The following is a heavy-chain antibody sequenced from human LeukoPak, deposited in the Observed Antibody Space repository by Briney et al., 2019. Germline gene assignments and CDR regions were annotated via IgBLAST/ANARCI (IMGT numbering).Heavy chain of an antibody. D-gene: IGHD3-22*01. CDR3: ARGINWPRWYYYDSSGANWFDP. Sequence: PSETLSLTCAVYGGSCSGYYWSWIRQPPGKGLEWIGEINHSGSTNYNPSLKSRVTISVDTSKNQFSLKLSSVTAADTAVYYCARGINWPRWYYYDSSGANWFDPWGQGTLVTVSS. CDR2: INHSGST. V-gene: IGHV4-34*01. J-gene: IGHJ5*02. CDR1: GGSCSGYY.